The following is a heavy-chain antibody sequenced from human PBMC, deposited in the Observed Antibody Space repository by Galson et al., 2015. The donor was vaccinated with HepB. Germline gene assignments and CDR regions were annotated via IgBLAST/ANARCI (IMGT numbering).Heavy chain of an antibody. CDR2: TSDDGSNK. J-gene: IGHJ6*02. CDR3: AGILYNWNLNYYYGMDV. V-gene: IGHV3-30*04. CDR1: GFTFSRHT. Sequence: SLRLSCAASGFTFSRHTMHWVRQAPGKGLEWVAVTSDDGSNKWYADSVKGRFTISRDNSKNTLYLQMNSLRPEDTAVYYCAGILYNWNLNYYYGMDVWGRGTTVTVSS. D-gene: IGHD1-20*01.